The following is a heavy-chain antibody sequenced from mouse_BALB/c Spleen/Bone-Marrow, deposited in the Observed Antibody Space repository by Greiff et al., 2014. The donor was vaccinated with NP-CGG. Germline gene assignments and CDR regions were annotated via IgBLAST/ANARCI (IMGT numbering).Heavy chain of an antibody. CDR3: ARGVVYYYAMDY. V-gene: IGHV1-69*02. CDR1: GYTLTNYW. Sequence: QLQQSGAELVKPGASVKLSCKASGYTLTNYWMHWVKQRPGQGLEWIGEIDPSDSYSNYNQNFKGKATLTVDKSSSTAYMQLTSLTSEDSAVYYCARGVVYYYAMDYWGQGTSVTVSS. J-gene: IGHJ4*01. CDR2: IDPSDSYS.